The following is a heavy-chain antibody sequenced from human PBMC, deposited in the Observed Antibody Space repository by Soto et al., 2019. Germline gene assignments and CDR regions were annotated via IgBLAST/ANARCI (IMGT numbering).Heavy chain of an antibody. CDR1: GFSFSDYE. CDR3: ARESYSSGWLEY. V-gene: IGHV3-48*03. CDR2: ISRSDNTV. D-gene: IGHD6-19*01. Sequence: TGGSLRLSCVASGFSFSDYEMNWVRQAPGKGLEWISYISRSDNTVHYADSVKGRFTISRDYARNSLYLQMNSLRAEDTAFYYCARESYSSGWLEYWGQGTLVTVS. J-gene: IGHJ4*02.